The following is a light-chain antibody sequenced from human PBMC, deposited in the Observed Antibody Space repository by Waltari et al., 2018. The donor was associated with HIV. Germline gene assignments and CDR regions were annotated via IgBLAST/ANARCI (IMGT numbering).Light chain of an antibody. V-gene: IGLV2-14*01. CDR2: EVS. J-gene: IGLJ2*01. Sequence: QSALTQPASVSGSPGQSITISCTGTSRDVGGYNYFSWYQQHPGKAPKLMIYEVSNRPSGVSNRFSGSKSGNTASLTISGLQAEDEADYYCSSYTSSSTYVVFGGGTKLTVL. CDR3: SSYTSSSTYVV. CDR1: SRDVGGYNY.